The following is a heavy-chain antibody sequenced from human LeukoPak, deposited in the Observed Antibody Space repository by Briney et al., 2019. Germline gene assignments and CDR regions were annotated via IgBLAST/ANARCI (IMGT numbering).Heavy chain of an antibody. D-gene: IGHD3-10*01. J-gene: IGHJ4*02. CDR3: TRRAPTSYGHYLDS. CDR1: GDCISSYY. CDR2: IHTNGRT. Sequence: PSETLSLTCTVSGDCISSYYWSWIRQTPGKGLEWIGYIHTNGRTNYSPSLKSRVTMSVDSSKNQLSLMLSSVTAADTAVYYCTRRAPTSYGHYLDSWGQGTLVTVSS. V-gene: IGHV4-4*09.